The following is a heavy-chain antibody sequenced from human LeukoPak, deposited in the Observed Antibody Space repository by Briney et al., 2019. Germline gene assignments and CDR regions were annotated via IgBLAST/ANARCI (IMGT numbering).Heavy chain of an antibody. CDR2: INPSGGST. J-gene: IGHJ4*02. D-gene: IGHD4-17*01. Sequence: GASVKVSCKASGYTFTSYYMHWVRQAPGQGLEWMGIINPSGGSTGYAQKLQGRVTMTRDTSTSTVYMELSSLRSEDTAVYYCARDYGDYVLSYWGQGTLVTVSS. V-gene: IGHV1-46*04. CDR3: ARDYGDYVLSY. CDR1: GYTFTSYY.